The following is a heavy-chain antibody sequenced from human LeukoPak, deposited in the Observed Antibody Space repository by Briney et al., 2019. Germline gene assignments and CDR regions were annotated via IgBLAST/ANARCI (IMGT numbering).Heavy chain of an antibody. CDR1: GGTLSSYA. CDR3: ARQDDQDHGDPNWFDP. CDR2: IIPIFGTA. V-gene: IGHV1-69*01. Sequence: GASVKVSCKASGGTLSSYAISWVRQAPGQGLEWMGGIIPIFGTANYAQKFQGRVTITADESTSTAYMELSSLRSEDTAIYYCARQDDQDHGDPNWFDPWGQGILVTVSS. D-gene: IGHD4-17*01. J-gene: IGHJ5*02.